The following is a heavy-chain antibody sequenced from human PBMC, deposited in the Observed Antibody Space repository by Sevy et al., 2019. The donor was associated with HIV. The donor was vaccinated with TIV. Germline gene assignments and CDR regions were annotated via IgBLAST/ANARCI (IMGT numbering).Heavy chain of an antibody. CDR2: IYFTGNT. D-gene: IGHD1-1*01. CDR1: GGSISSYF. V-gene: IGHV4-59*01. Sequence: SETLSLTCSVSGGSISSYFWTWVRQSPGKGLEWIGNIYFTGNTDYSPSLKSRVTLSRDTSKSQFSLTLRSVTAANTAIYFYASDSTTRPRVLDYWGQGTLVTVSS. CDR3: ASDSTTRPRVLDY. J-gene: IGHJ4*02.